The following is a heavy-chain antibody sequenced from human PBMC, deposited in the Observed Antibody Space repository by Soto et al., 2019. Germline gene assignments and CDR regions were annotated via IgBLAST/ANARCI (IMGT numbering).Heavy chain of an antibody. J-gene: IGHJ6*02. V-gene: IGHV4-39*01. CDR1: GGSISSSSYY. CDR2: IYYSGST. D-gene: IGHD6-6*01. Sequence: ASETLSLTCTVSGGSISSSSYYWGWIRQPPGKGLEWIGSIYYSGSTYYNPSLKSRVTISVDTSKNQCSLKLSSVTAADTAVYYCARHRIAARRYGMDVWGQGTTVTVSS. CDR3: ARHRIAARRYGMDV.